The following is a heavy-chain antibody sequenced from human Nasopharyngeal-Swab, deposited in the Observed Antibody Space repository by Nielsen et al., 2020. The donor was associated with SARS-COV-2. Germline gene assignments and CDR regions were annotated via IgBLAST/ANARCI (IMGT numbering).Heavy chain of an antibody. CDR3: ARGCSSTSCYRSDGMDV. CDR1: GFTFSSYG. V-gene: IGHV3-33*01. D-gene: IGHD2-2*01. CDR2: IWYDGSNK. J-gene: IGHJ6*02. Sequence: GGSLRLSCAASGFTFSSYGMHWVRQAPGKGLEWVAVIWYDGSNKYYADSVKGRFTISRDNSKNTLYLQMNSLRAEDTAVYYCARGCSSTSCYRSDGMDVWGQGTMVTVSS.